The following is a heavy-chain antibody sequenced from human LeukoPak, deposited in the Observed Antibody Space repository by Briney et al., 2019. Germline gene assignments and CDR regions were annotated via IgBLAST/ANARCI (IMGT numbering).Heavy chain of an antibody. Sequence: GGPLRLSCGASGFVVSTHYMTWVRQAPGKGLEWVAILFSGGSTYYSDSVKGRFTLSRDNSKNTLNLQMNSLRAEDTAVYYCARAKDYGDYEFAYWGQGTLVTVSS. V-gene: IGHV3-66*01. J-gene: IGHJ4*02. CDR1: GFVVSTHY. CDR3: ARAKDYGDYEFAY. D-gene: IGHD4-17*01. CDR2: LFSGGST.